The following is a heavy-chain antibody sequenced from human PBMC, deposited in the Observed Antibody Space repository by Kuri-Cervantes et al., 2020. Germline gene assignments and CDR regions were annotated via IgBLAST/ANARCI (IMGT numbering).Heavy chain of an antibody. CDR3: ARRTAMVNGFDY. V-gene: IGHV3-74*01. D-gene: IGHD5-18*01. J-gene: IGHJ4*02. CDR2: INSDGSST. Sequence: GESRKISCAASGFTFSSYWMHWVRQAPGKGLVWVSRINSDGSSTSYADSVKGRFTISRDNAKNTLYLQMNSLRAEDTAVYYCARRTAMVNGFDYWGQGTLVTVSS. CDR1: GFTFSSYW.